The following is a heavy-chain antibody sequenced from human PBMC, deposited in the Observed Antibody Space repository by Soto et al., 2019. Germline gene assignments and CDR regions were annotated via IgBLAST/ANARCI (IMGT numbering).Heavy chain of an antibody. CDR2: IYTSGST. V-gene: IGHV4-4*07. Sequence: QVQLQESGPGLVKPSETLSLTCTVSGGSISSYYWSWIRQPAGKGLEWIGRIYTSGSTNYNPSLKGRVTMSVDTSKNQFSLKLSSVTAADTAVYYCARAPELYYYYDSSGYSMDAFDIWGQGTMVTVSS. CDR1: GGSISSYY. CDR3: ARAPELYYYYDSSGYSMDAFDI. D-gene: IGHD3-22*01. J-gene: IGHJ3*02.